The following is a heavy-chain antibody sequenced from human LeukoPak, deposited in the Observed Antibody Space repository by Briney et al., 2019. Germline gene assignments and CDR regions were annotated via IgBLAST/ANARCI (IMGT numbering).Heavy chain of an antibody. CDR1: GFTVSSNY. CDR3: ARGITSLRYYYGMGV. J-gene: IGHJ6*02. CDR2: IYSGGST. D-gene: IGHD3-3*01. Sequence: GGSLRLSCAASGFTVSSNYMSWVRQAPGKGLEWVSVIYSGGSTYYADSVKGRFTISRDNSKNTLYLQMNSLRAEDTAVYYCARGITSLRYYYGMGVWGQGTTVTVSS. V-gene: IGHV3-53*01.